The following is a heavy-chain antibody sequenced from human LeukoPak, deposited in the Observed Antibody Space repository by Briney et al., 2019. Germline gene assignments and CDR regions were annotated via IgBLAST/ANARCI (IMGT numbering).Heavy chain of an antibody. J-gene: IGHJ4*02. CDR1: GFTFSSYS. V-gene: IGHV3-48*01. CDR3: ARRFDS. CDR2: ITSSSSAI. Sequence: GGSLRLSCAASGFTFSSYSMNWVRQAPGKGLEWVSYITSSSSAIYYADSVKGRFTISRDNAKNSLYLQMNSLRAEDTAVYYCARRFDSWGLGTLVTVSS.